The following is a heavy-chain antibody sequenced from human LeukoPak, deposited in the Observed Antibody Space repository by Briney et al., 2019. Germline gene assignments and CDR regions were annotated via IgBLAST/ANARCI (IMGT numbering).Heavy chain of an antibody. V-gene: IGHV4-34*01. D-gene: IGHD6-13*01. CDR2: INHSGST. J-gene: IGHJ4*02. Sequence: SETLSLTCAVYGGSFSGYYWSWIRQPPGKGLEWIGEINHSGSTNYNPSLKSRVTISVDTSKNQFSLKLSSVTAADTAVYYCARTRIAARSPFDYWGQGTLVTVSS. CDR1: GGSFSGYY. CDR3: ARTRIAARSPFDY.